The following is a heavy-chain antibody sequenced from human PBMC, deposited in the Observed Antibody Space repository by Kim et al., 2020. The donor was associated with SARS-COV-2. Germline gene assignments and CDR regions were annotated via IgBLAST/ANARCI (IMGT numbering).Heavy chain of an antibody. V-gene: IGHV1-2*02. CDR2: INPNSGGS. CDR1: GYNFTGYD. Sequence: ASVKVSCKASGYNFTGYDMHWVRQAPGQGLEWMGGINPNSGGSNYAQKFQGRVTMTRDTSISTAYMELSRLRSDDTAVYYCARDREVLATSFDDFDIWGQGTMVTVSS. CDR3: ARDREVLATSFDDFDI. J-gene: IGHJ3*02. D-gene: IGHD2-15*01.